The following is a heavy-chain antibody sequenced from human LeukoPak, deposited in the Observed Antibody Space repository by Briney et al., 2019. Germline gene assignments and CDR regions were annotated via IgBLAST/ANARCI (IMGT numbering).Heavy chain of an antibody. CDR3: AKGIEGLNSSVMDV. V-gene: IGHV3-9*01. Sequence: PGGSLRLSCAASGFTFDDYAMHGVRQAPGKGREGVSGISWNSGSIGYADSVKGRFTISRDNAKNPLYLQMNSLRAEDTALYYCAKGIEGLNSSVMDVWGQGTTVTVSS. J-gene: IGHJ6*02. CDR1: GFTFDDYA. CDR2: ISWNSGSI. D-gene: IGHD6-13*01.